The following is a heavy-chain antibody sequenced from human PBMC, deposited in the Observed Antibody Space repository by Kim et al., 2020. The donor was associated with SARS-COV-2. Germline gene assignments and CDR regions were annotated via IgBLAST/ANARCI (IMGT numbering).Heavy chain of an antibody. CDR1: GFTFSTYE. Sequence: GGSLRLSCAASGFTFSTYEMNWVRQAPGKGLEWISYISTSGSTIYYADSVKGRFTISRDNAKSSLSLQMNSLRAEDTAVYYCARSLCCSSTSCFYGMDVWGQGTTVTVSS. V-gene: IGHV3-48*03. CDR2: ISTSGSTI. J-gene: IGHJ6*02. D-gene: IGHD2-2*01. CDR3: ARSLCCSSTSCFYGMDV.